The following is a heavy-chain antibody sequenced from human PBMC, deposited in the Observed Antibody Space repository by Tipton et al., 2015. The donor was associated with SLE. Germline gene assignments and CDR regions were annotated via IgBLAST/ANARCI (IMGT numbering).Heavy chain of an antibody. CDR2: IYYSGST. Sequence: TLSLTCTVSGGSISSHYWSWIRQPPGKGLEWIGYIYYSGSTNYNPSLKSRVTISVDTSKNQFSLKLSSVTAADTAVYYCARQSSDWLDYWGQGTLVTVSS. D-gene: IGHD6-19*01. V-gene: IGHV4-59*11. CDR3: ARQSSDWLDY. CDR1: GGSISSHY. J-gene: IGHJ4*02.